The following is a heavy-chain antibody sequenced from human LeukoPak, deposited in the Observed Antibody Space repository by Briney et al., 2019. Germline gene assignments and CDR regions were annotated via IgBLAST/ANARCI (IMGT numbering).Heavy chain of an antibody. J-gene: IGHJ4*02. CDR1: GFTFSSYA. Sequence: GGSLRLSXAASGFTFSSYAMSWVRQAPGKGLEWVSAISGSGGSTYYADSVKGRFTISRDNSKNTLYLQMNSLRAEDTAVYYCANHIVATMVPFDYWGQGTLVTVSS. CDR2: ISGSGGST. V-gene: IGHV3-23*01. D-gene: IGHD5-12*01. CDR3: ANHIVATMVPFDY.